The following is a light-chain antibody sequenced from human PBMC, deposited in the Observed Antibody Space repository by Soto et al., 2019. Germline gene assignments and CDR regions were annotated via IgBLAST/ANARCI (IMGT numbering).Light chain of an antibody. V-gene: IGLV2-11*01. Sequence: QSALTQPRSVSGSPGQSVTISCTGTSSDVGGYKYVAWYQHHPGKAPKLIIYDVSKRPSGVPDRFSGSESGNTASLTISGLQAEDEADYYCCSYAGSYIHVFGSGTKLTVL. CDR1: SSDVGGYKY. J-gene: IGLJ1*01. CDR3: CSYAGSYIHV. CDR2: DVS.